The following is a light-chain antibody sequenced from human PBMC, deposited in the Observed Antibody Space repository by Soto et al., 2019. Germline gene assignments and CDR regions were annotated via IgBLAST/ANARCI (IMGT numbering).Light chain of an antibody. J-gene: IGKJ1*01. CDR3: QQYDSYPWT. Sequence: DIQMTQSPSTLSASVGDRVTITCRASQSISNWLAWYQQKPGKVPKLLIYKASSLESVVPSRFSGSGSGTEFTLTISSLQPDDFATYFCQQYDSYPWTFGQGTKVEIK. CDR1: QSISNW. CDR2: KAS. V-gene: IGKV1-5*03.